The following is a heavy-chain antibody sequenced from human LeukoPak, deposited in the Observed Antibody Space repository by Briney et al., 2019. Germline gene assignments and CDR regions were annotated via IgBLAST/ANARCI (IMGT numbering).Heavy chain of an antibody. CDR1: GFTFSDYY. D-gene: IGHD5-18*01. J-gene: IGHJ4*02. Sequence: LRLSCAAFGFTFSDYYMSWIRQPPGKGLEWIGEIYHSGSTNYNPSLKSRVTISVDKSKNQFSLKLSSVTAADTAVYYCASSDVDTAMVAASQWGQGTLVTVSS. V-gene: IGHV4-34*01. CDR3: ASSDVDTAMVAASQ. CDR2: IYHSGST.